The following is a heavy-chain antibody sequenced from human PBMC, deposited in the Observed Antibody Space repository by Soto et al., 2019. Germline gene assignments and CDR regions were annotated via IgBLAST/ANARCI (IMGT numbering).Heavy chain of an antibody. V-gene: IGHV1-18*01. Sequence: QVQLVQSGAEVKKPGASVKVSCKPSGYTFSSHGLSWVRQAPGQGLEWLGWISPWDGDTNYAQKFQGRVTMTTDRAASTAYMELKSLRSDDTAVYYCARDYTVTREDCFDPWGQGTLVTVSS. CDR1: GYTFSSHG. D-gene: IGHD4-4*01. J-gene: IGHJ5*02. CDR2: ISPWDGDT. CDR3: ARDYTVTREDCFDP.